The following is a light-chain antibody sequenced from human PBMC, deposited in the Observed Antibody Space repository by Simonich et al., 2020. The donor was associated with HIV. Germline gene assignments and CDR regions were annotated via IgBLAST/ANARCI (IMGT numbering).Light chain of an antibody. CDR2: KDS. V-gene: IGLV3-25*03. CDR3: QSADNSGTYRA. Sequence: SYELTQPPSVSVSPGQTARITCSGDALPKQYAYWYQQKPGQAPVLVIYKDSERPSGIPERFSGSSSGTTVTLTIRGVQAEDEADYYCQSADNSGTYRAFGGGTKLTVL. CDR1: ALPKQY. J-gene: IGLJ3*02.